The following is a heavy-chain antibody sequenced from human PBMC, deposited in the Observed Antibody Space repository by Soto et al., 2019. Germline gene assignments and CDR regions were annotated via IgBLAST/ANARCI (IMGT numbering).Heavy chain of an antibody. D-gene: IGHD6-13*01. J-gene: IGHJ4*02. Sequence: SLRLSCAASGFTFSSYAMSWVRQAPGKGLEWVSAISGSGGSTYYADSVKGRFTISRDNSKNTLYLQMNSLRAEDTAVYYCAKDQGYSSSWYVRYFDYWGQGTLVTVSS. V-gene: IGHV3-23*01. CDR1: GFTFSSYA. CDR2: ISGSGGST. CDR3: AKDQGYSSSWYVRYFDY.